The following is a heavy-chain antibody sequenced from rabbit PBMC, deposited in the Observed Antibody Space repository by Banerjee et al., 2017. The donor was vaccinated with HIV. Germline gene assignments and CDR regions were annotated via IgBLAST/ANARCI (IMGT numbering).Heavy chain of an antibody. Sequence: LQESGGGLFQPEGSLTLTCTASGFSLSNNYVMCWVRQAPGKGLEWIACIDVGSGSTTYASWAKGRFTISKTSSTTVTLHMTSLTAADTATYFCARDLGGYAGYGDLWGPGTLVTV. CDR2: IDVGSGST. CDR1: GFSLSNNYV. CDR3: ARDLGGYAGYGDL. D-gene: IGHD7-1*01. J-gene: IGHJ4*01. V-gene: IGHV1S45*01.